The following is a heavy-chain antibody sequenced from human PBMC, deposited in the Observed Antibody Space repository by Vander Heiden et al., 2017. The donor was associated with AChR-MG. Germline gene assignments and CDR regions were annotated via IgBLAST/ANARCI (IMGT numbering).Heavy chain of an antibody. CDR1: GGSISSGDYY. V-gene: IGHV4-30-4*01. Sequence: QVQLQESGPGLVKPSQTLSLTCPVSGGSISSGDYYWSWIRQPPGKGLEWIGYIYYTGSTDYSPSLNSRVTISVDTSKNQFSLKLSSVTAADTAVYFCARGSLWYIDLWGRGTLVTVSS. CDR2: IYYTGST. J-gene: IGHJ2*01. CDR3: ARGSLWYIDL.